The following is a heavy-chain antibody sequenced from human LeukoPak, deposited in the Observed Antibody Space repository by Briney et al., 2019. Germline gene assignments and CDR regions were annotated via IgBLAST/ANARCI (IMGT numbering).Heavy chain of an antibody. J-gene: IGHJ4*02. CDR2: IDGDESAT. CDR3: ARRGAVAGTGDY. CDR1: GFTFRSHW. Sequence: GGSLRLSCAASGFTFRSHWMHWVRQAPGKGLIWVSRIDGDESATYYGDSVKGRFTISRDNAKNTLYLQMNSLRVEDTAVYYCARRGAVAGTGDYWGQGTLVTVSS. V-gene: IGHV3-74*01. D-gene: IGHD6-19*01.